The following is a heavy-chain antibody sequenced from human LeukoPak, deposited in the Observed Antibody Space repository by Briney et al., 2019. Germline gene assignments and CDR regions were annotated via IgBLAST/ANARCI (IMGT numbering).Heavy chain of an antibody. D-gene: IGHD6-19*01. V-gene: IGHV3-66*01. CDR3: ASSKAVGSSGGYGGWFDY. CDR1: GFTVSSNY. J-gene: IGHJ4*02. CDR2: IYSGGST. Sequence: GGSLRLSCAASGFTVSSNYMSWVRQAPGKGLEWVSVIYSGGSTYYADSVKGRFTISRDNSKNPLYLKMNSLRSEDTAVYYCASSKAVGSSGGYGGWFDYWGQGTLVTVSS.